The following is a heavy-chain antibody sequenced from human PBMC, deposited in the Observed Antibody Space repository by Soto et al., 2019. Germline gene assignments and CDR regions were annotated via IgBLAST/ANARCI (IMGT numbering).Heavy chain of an antibody. CDR1: GGSISSYY. J-gene: IGHJ4*02. V-gene: IGHV4-59*01. D-gene: IGHD5-12*01. CDR3: ARANVDIVATIYETYYFDY. CDR2: IYYSGST. Sequence: PSETRSLTCTFPGGSISSYYWSWVRQPPGKGLEWIGYIYYSGSTNYNPSLKSRVTISVDTSKNQFSLKLSSVTAADTAVYYCARANVDIVATIYETYYFDYWGQGTLVTVSS.